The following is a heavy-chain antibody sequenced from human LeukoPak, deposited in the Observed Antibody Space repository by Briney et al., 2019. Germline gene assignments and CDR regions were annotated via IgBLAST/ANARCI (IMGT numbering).Heavy chain of an antibody. CDR2: INHSGST. J-gene: IGHJ4*02. CDR1: GGSFSGYY. D-gene: IGHD7-27*01. CDR3: ARGNRGNDY. V-gene: IGHV4-34*01. Sequence: SETLSLTCAVYGGSFSGYYWSWIRQPPGKGLEWIGEINHSGSTNYNPSLKSRVTISVDTSKNQFSLKLSSVTAADTAVYYCARGNRGNDYWGQGTLVTVSS.